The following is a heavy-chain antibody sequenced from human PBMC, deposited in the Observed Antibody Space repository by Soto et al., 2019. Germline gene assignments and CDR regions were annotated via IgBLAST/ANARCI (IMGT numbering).Heavy chain of an antibody. Sequence: PSETLSLTCTVSGGSIINRSYYWGWIRQPPGKGLEWIGSIYYSGNTYYNASLKSRVTISVDTSKNQFSLKLSSVTAADTALYYCARHDHTSSGNSYLDSWGQGTLVTVSS. CDR1: GGSIINRSYY. CDR3: ARHDHTSSGNSYLDS. J-gene: IGHJ4*02. D-gene: IGHD6-6*01. CDR2: IYYSGNT. V-gene: IGHV4-39*01.